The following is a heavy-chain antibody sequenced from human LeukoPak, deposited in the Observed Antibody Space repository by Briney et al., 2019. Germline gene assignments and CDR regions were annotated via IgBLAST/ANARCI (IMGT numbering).Heavy chain of an antibody. J-gene: IGHJ2*01. Sequence: SETLSLTCTVSGGSISSHYWSWIRQPPGKGLEWIGYIYYSGSTNYNPSLKSRVTMSVDTSKNQFSLKLSSVTAADTAVYYCAGAERRYSSSWFDYWYFDLWGRGTLVTVSS. CDR1: GGSISSHY. CDR2: IYYSGST. D-gene: IGHD6-13*01. CDR3: AGAERRYSSSWFDYWYFDL. V-gene: IGHV4-59*11.